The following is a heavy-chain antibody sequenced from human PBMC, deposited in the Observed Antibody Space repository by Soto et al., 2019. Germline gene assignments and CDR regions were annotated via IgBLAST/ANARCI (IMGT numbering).Heavy chain of an antibody. J-gene: IGHJ1*01. V-gene: IGHV1-69*13. CDR3: AAPCGGDCYPAEYFQH. CDR1: GGTFSSYA. D-gene: IGHD2-21*02. Sequence: ASVKVSCKASGGTFSSYAISWVRQAPGQGLEWMGGIIPILGTANYAQKFQGRVTITADESTSTAYMELSSLRSEDTAVYYCAAPCGGDCYPAEYFQHWGQGTLVTVSS. CDR2: IIPILGTA.